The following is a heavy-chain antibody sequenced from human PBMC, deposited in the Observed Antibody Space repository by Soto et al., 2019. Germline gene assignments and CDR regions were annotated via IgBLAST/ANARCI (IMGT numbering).Heavy chain of an antibody. J-gene: IGHJ4*02. CDR2: ISGSGGST. CDR3: AKAHGGGPGSGSYDY. D-gene: IGHD3-10*01. CDR1: GFTFSSYA. Sequence: GGSLRLSCAASGFTFSSYAMSWVRQAPGKGLEWVSAISGSGGSTYYADSVKGRFTISRDNSKNTLYLQMNSLRAEETAVYYCAKAHGGGPGSGSYDYWGQGTLVTVSS. V-gene: IGHV3-23*01.